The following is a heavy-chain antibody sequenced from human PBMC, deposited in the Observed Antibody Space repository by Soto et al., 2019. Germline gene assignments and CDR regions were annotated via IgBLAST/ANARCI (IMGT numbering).Heavy chain of an antibody. Sequence: PGGSLRLSFAASGFTSSSYAMHWVRQAPGKGLEWVAVISYDGSNKYYATAYAASVKGRFTISRDDSKNTAYLQMNSLKTEDTAVYYCTVSQLEPNYYYYYYMDVWGKGTTVTVSS. D-gene: IGHD6-13*01. CDR3: TVSQLEPNYYYYYYMDV. J-gene: IGHJ6*03. V-gene: IGHV3-73*01. CDR1: GFTSSSYA. CDR2: ISYDGSNKYYAT.